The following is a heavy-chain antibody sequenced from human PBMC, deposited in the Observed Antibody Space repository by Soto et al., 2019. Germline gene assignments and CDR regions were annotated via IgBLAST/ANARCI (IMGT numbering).Heavy chain of an antibody. V-gene: IGHV1-18*04. CDR1: GYTFTSYG. CDR3: ARHLPSRGSRGAFDI. D-gene: IGHD3-22*01. Sequence: ASVKVSCKASGYTFTSYGISWVRQAPGQGLEWMGWISAYNGNTNYAQKLQGRVTMTTDTSTSTAYMELRSLRSDDTAVYYCARHLPSRGSRGAFDIWGQGTMVTVS. J-gene: IGHJ3*02. CDR2: ISAYNGNT.